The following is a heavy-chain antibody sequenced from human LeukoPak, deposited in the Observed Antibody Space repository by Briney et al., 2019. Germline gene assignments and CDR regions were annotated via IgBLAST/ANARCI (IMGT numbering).Heavy chain of an antibody. Sequence: PGGSLRLSCAASGFAFSTHAMTWVRQTPGKGLEWVAGISGGGAATYYADSGKGRFTVSRDNSKNTLLLQMNSLRGDDTAVYYCAKLGGSGWFWDFDCWGQGTLVTVCS. CDR3: AKLGGSGWFWDFDC. J-gene: IGHJ4*02. V-gene: IGHV3-23*01. CDR1: GFAFSTHA. CDR2: ISGGGAAT. D-gene: IGHD6-19*01.